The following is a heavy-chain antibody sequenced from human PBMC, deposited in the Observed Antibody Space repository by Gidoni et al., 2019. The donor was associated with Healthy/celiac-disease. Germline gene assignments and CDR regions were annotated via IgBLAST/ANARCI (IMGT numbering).Heavy chain of an antibody. CDR1: GGSISSGGYY. CDR3: ARDWPNCSSTSCYSLGWFDP. CDR2: IYYSGST. D-gene: IGHD2-2*02. V-gene: IGHV4-31*03. Sequence: QVQLQESGPGLVKPSQTLSLTCTVSGGSISSGGYYWSWIRQHPGKGLEWIGYIYYSGSTYYNPSLKSRVTISVDTSKNQFSLKLSSVTAADTAVYYCARDWPNCSSTSCYSLGWFDPWGQGTLVTVSS. J-gene: IGHJ5*02.